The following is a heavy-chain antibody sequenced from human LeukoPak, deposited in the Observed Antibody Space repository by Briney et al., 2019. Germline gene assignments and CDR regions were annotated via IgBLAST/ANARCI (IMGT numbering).Heavy chain of an antibody. D-gene: IGHD3-10*01. J-gene: IGHJ5*02. V-gene: IGHV3-21*01. CDR2: ISSGTSYI. Sequence: GGSLRLSCAASGITFSSYGMNWVRQAPGKGLEWVSSISSGTSYIYYADSVKGRFTISRDNAKNSLYLQMNSLRAEDTAVYYCARAGNYYGRHTNWFDPWGQGTLVTVSS. CDR3: ARAGNYYGRHTNWFDP. CDR1: GITFSSYG.